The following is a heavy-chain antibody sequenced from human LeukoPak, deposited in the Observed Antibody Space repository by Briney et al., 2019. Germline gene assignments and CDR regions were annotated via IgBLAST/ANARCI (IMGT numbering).Heavy chain of an antibody. V-gene: IGHV1-18*01. CDR2: ISAYNGNT. CDR3: ASAYSGYPFDY. CDR1: GYTFTSYG. Sequence: ASVKVSCKASGYTFTSYGISWARQAPGQGLEWMGWISAYNGNTNYAQKLQGRVTMTTDTSTSTAYMELRSLRSDDTAVYYCASAYSGYPFDYWGQGTLVTVSS. J-gene: IGHJ4*02. D-gene: IGHD5-12*01.